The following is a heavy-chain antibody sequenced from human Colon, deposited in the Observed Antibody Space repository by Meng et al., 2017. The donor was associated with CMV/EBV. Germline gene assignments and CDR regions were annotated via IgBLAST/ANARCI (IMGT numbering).Heavy chain of an antibody. V-gene: IGHV3-30-3*01. CDR2: ISYDGSNK. Sequence: GESLKISCAASGFTFSSYAMHWVRQAPGKGLEWVAVISYDGSNKYYADSVKGRFTISRDNSKNTLYLQMNSLRAEDTAVYYCARDPIVVVVAASPAVYGMDVWGQGTTVTVSS. CDR1: GFTFSSYA. J-gene: IGHJ6*02. D-gene: IGHD2-15*01. CDR3: ARDPIVVVVAASPAVYGMDV.